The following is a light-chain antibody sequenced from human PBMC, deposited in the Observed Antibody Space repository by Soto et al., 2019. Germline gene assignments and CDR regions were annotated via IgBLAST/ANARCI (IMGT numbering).Light chain of an antibody. Sequence: EFVLTQSPGTLSLSPGDRATLSCRASQSLTSSNLAWYQQKLGQAPRLLIYGASSRATGLPDRFSGSGSGTDFTLTISRLEPEDFAVYYCQQYNSSPLTFGGGTKVEIK. CDR3: QQYNSSPLT. CDR2: GAS. V-gene: IGKV3-20*01. J-gene: IGKJ4*01. CDR1: QSLTSSN.